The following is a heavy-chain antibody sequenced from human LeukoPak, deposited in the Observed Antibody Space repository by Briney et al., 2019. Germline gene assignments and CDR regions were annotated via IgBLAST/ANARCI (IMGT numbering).Heavy chain of an antibody. Sequence: ASVKVSCKASGYTFTSYGISWVRQAPGQGLEWMGWINPYNGNTNYAQKLQGRVTMTTDTSTSTAYMELRSLRSDDTAVYYCARVGGGYDSGGNNWFDPWGQGTLVTVFS. CDR3: ARVGGGYDSGGNNWFDP. CDR1: GYTFTSYG. J-gene: IGHJ5*02. D-gene: IGHD5-12*01. CDR2: INPYNGNT. V-gene: IGHV1-18*01.